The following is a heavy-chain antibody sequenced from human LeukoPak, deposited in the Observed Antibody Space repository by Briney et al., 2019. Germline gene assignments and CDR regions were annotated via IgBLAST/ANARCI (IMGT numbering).Heavy chain of an antibody. CDR3: ARHGSGSGWPEGWFDP. CDR2: IYYSGST. V-gene: IGHV4-30-2*03. CDR1: GGSISSGGYS. Sequence: PSQTLSLTCAVSGGSISSGGYSWSWIRQPPGKGLEWIGSIYYSGSTYYNPSLRSRVTISVDTSKNQFSLKLSSVTAADTAVYYCARHGSGSGWPEGWFDPWGQGTLVTVSS. J-gene: IGHJ5*02. D-gene: IGHD6-19*01.